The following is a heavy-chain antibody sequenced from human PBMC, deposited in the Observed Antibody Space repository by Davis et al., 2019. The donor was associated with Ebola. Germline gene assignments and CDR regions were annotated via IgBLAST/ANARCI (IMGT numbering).Heavy chain of an antibody. CDR2: IILIFGTA. J-gene: IGHJ4*02. CDR3: VRDRGKGTTWFRFFDS. V-gene: IGHV1-69*13. Sequence: SVTVSCKASGGTFSSYAISWVRQAPGQGLEWMGGIILIFGTANYVQKFQGRVTITAEESTSTAYMELSSLSSKDTAVYYCVRDRGKGTTWFRFFDSWGQGTLVAVSS. D-gene: IGHD6-13*01. CDR1: GGTFSSYA.